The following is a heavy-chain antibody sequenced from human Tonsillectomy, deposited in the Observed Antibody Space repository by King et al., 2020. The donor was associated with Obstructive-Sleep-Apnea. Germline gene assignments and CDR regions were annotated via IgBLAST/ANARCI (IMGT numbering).Heavy chain of an antibody. V-gene: IGHV3-9*01. CDR3: AKDFHDYGDPTEHFYYGMDV. D-gene: IGHD4-17*01. J-gene: IGHJ6*02. CDR2: ISWNSDTI. Sequence: VQLVESGGGLVQPGRSLRLSCAASGFTFDDYGMSWVRQAPGKGLEWVSGISWNSDTIAYADSVKGRFTISRDNAKNSLYLQMNSLRAEDTALYYCAKDFHDYGDPTEHFYYGMDVWGQGTTVTVSS. CDR1: GFTFDDYG.